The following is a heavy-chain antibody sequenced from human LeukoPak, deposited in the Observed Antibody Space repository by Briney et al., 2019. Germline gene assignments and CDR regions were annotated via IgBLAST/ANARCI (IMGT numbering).Heavy chain of an antibody. CDR2: IYDSEST. CDR3: ARGAGDLTSQNIDVRSYFDY. J-gene: IGHJ4*02. CDR1: GGSISSSNW. V-gene: IGHV4-4*02. D-gene: IGHD3-10*01. Sequence: PSGTLSLTCAVSGGSISSSNWWSWVRQPPGKGLEWIGEIYDSESTNYNPSLKSRVTISVDTSKNQFSLKLSSVTAADTAVYYCARGAGDLTSQNIDVRSYFDYWGQGTLVTVSS.